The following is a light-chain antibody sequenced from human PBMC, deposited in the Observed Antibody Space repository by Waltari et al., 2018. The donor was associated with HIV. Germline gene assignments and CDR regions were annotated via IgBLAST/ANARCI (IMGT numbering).Light chain of an antibody. CDR2: WAS. Sequence: DIVMTQSPDSLAVSLGERATINCRSSRNILYNSDNKNYLAWYQQKAGQAPRVLISWASTRPVGVPSSIRTFGVPERFSGSGSGTNFSLTISSLQEDDVAVYYCQQYYSLPPTFGGGTRVERK. J-gene: IGKJ4*01. V-gene: IGKV4-1*01. CDR1: RNILYNSDNKNY. CDR3: QQYYSLPPT.